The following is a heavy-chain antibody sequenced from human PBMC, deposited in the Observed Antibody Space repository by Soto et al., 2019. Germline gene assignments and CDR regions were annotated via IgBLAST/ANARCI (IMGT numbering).Heavy chain of an antibody. D-gene: IGHD3-22*01. J-gene: IGHJ5*02. CDR1: GYSFTNYW. CDR2: IYPGDSDS. Sequence: GESLKISCKGSGYSFTNYWIGWVRQMPGKGLEWMGIIYPGDSDSRYSPSFRGQVTISADKSISTAYLHWSSLKASDTAMYYCARGPQDSGGYYYGWFDTWGQGTLVTVSS. V-gene: IGHV5-51*01. CDR3: ARGPQDSGGYYYGWFDT.